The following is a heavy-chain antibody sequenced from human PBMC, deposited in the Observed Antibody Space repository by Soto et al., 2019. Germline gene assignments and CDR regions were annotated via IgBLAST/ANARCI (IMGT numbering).Heavy chain of an antibody. V-gene: IGHV1-69*13. CDR2: IIPIFGTA. CDR1: GGTFSSYA. D-gene: IGHD5-18*01. CDR3: ARDKGDKAMGNFDY. Sequence: SVKVSCKASGGTFSSYAISWVRQAPGQGLEWMGGIIPIFGTANYAQKFQGRVTITADESTSTAYMELSSLRSEDTAVYYCARDKGDKAMGNFDYWGQGTLVTVSS. J-gene: IGHJ4*02.